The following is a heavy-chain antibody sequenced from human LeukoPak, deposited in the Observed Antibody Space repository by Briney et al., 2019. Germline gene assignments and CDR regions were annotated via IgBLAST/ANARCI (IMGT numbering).Heavy chain of an antibody. CDR1: GFSFRNSW. Sequence: GGSLRLSCATSGFSFRNSWMSWVRQAPGKGLECVANIKQDATEIYYADSVKGRLTISRDNARRSLFLQMNILRVEDTALYYCARLNWDDGEVSGFDQWGQGLLVTVSS. D-gene: IGHD1-26*01. CDR2: IKQDATEI. V-gene: IGHV3-7*01. CDR3: ARLNWDDGEVSGFDQ. J-gene: IGHJ5*02.